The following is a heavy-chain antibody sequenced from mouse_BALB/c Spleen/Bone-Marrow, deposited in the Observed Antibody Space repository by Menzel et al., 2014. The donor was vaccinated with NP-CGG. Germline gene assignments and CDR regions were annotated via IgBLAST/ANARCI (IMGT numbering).Heavy chain of an antibody. V-gene: IGHV1-37*01. Sequence: EVKLMESGPELVKPGASVKISCKASGYSFTGYFMTWVKQSHGKSLEWIGRINPYNGETFYNQKLKGKATLTADKSSSTAHMEFLSLTSEDSAVYYCGRGAKKYGNYLDYWGQGTTLTVSS. CDR3: GRGAKKYGNYLDY. D-gene: IGHD2-10*02. J-gene: IGHJ2*01. CDR1: GYSFTGYF. CDR2: INPYNGET.